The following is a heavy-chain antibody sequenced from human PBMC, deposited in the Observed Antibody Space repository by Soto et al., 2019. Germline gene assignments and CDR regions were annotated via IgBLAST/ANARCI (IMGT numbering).Heavy chain of an antibody. CDR2: ISAYNGNT. Sequence: QVQLVQSGAEVKKPGASVKVSCKASGYTFTSYGISGVRQAPGQGLEWMGWISAYNGNTNYAQKIQGRVTMTTDTPKSTAYMEVRSVRSDDTAVYYCARDLNTGATKGAAFGIWGQGTMVTGYS. D-gene: IGHD5-12*01. J-gene: IGHJ3*02. CDR1: GYTFTSYG. V-gene: IGHV1-18*01. CDR3: ARDLNTGATKGAAFGI.